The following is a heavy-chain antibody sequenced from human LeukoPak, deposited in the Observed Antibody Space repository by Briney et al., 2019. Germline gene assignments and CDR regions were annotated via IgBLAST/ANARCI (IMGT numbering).Heavy chain of an antibody. CDR2: INWNGGKT. V-gene: IGHV3-20*04. CDR3: ARTYSNSPPDY. Sequence: GGSLRLSCAASGFTFDDYGMNWVRQAPGKGLEWVSGINWNGGKTGYSDSVKGGFTISRDNAKNSLYLQMNSLRAEDTALYYCARTYSNSPPDYWGQGTLVTVSS. J-gene: IGHJ4*02. D-gene: IGHD6-13*01. CDR1: GFTFDDYG.